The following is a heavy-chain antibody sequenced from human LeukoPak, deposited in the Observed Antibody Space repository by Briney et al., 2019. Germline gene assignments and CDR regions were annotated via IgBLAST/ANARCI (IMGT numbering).Heavy chain of an antibody. Sequence: ASVKVSCKASGYTFNRYGISWVQQAPGHGLEWMGWISAYNGNTKNAQNLQGRVTMTTDTSTTTAYMELRSLKSDDTAVYYCARGHSTSWPEYFQHWGQGTLATVSS. J-gene: IGHJ1*01. V-gene: IGHV1-18*01. CDR2: ISAYNGNT. CDR3: ARGHSTSWPEYFQH. D-gene: IGHD6-13*01. CDR1: GYTFNRYG.